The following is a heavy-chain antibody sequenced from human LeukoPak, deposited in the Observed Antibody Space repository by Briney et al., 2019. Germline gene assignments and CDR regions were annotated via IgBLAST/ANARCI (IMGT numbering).Heavy chain of an antibody. Sequence: GRSLRLSCAASGFTFDDYAMFWVRQAPGKGLEWVSGISYAASVKGRFTISRDNAKNSLYLQMNSLRAEDTAFYYCARGNRDSSGFYYYSGMTSGAKGPRSPSP. CDR3: ARGNRDSSGFYYYSGMTS. CDR1: GFTFDDYA. J-gene: IGHJ6*02. V-gene: IGHV3-9*01. CDR2: IS. D-gene: IGHD6-19*01.